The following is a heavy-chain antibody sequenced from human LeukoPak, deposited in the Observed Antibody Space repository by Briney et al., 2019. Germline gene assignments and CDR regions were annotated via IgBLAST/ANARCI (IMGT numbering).Heavy chain of an antibody. D-gene: IGHD3-10*01. CDR2: INPNSGGT. J-gene: IGHJ4*02. V-gene: IGHV1-2*02. CDR3: ARDPYGSGRNDY. Sequence: GASVKVSCKASGYTFTGYYMHWVRQAPGQGLEWMGWINPNSGGTNYARKFQGRVTMTRDTSISTAYMELSRLRSDDTAVYYCARDPYGSGRNDYWGQGTLVTVSS. CDR1: GYTFTGYY.